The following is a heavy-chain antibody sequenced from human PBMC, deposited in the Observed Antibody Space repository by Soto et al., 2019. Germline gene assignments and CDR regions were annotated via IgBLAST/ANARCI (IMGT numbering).Heavy chain of an antibody. CDR3: ARGYCTTTICDPWFDP. Sequence: GESLKISCQASGYAFTSYWIAWVRQIPGRGLEWMGIIYPGDSDTRYSPSFQGQVTISADKSITTAYLQWNSLEASDTAMYYCARGYCTTTICDPWFDPWGQGTLVTVSS. J-gene: IGHJ5*02. CDR1: GYAFTSYW. CDR2: IYPGDSDT. D-gene: IGHD2-2*01. V-gene: IGHV5-51*01.